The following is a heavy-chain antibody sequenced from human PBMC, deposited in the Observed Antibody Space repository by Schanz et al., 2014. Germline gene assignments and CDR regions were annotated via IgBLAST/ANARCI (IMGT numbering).Heavy chain of an antibody. V-gene: IGHV3-23*04. J-gene: IGHJ3*02. CDR1: GFTFSSYD. CDR3: AKGRFGELSAFDI. D-gene: IGHD3-10*01. CDR2: ISGGGGTT. Sequence: VQLVESGGGVVQPGRSLRLSCVASGFTFSSYDVFWVRQAPGKGLEWVSAISGGGGTTYYTDSVKGRFTISRDNSKNTLYLQMNSLGAEDTAVYYCAKGRFGELSAFDIWGQGTMVTVSS.